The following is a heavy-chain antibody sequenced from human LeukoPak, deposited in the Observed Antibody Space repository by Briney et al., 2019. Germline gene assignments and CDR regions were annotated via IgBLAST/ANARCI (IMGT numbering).Heavy chain of an antibody. J-gene: IGHJ6*03. CDR3: AKHADFEDYGDYSDYYYMDV. CDR2: IRYDGSNR. D-gene: IGHD4-17*01. V-gene: IGHV3-30*02. Sequence: PGGSLRLSCAASGFTFSSYGMHWVRQAPGKGLEWVAFIRYDGSNRYYADSVKGRFTISRDNSKNTLYLQMNSLRAEDTAVYYCAKHADFEDYGDYSDYYYMDVWGKGTTVTVSS. CDR1: GFTFSSYG.